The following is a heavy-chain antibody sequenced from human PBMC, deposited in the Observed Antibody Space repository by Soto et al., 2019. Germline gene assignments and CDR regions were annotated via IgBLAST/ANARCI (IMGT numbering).Heavy chain of an antibody. V-gene: IGHV3-23*01. CDR3: ARWSYLDY. Sequence: GGSLRLSCAASGFSFGSYALSWVRQAPGKGLEWVSTSSGSDGKTFYADSVKGRFSISRDTSQSTLYLQMNSLRADDTAMYYCARWSYLDYWGQGTRVTVSS. J-gene: IGHJ4*02. CDR1: GFSFGSYA. D-gene: IGHD3-3*01. CDR2: SSGSDGKT.